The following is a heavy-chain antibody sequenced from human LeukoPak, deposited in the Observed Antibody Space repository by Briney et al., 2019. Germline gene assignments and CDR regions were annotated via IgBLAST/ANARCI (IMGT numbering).Heavy chain of an antibody. CDR2: IKSETDGGTT. D-gene: IGHD5-18*01. CDR3: TTGTWIQLWLADF. V-gene: IGHV3-15*01. J-gene: IGHJ4*02. Sequence: GGSLRLSCAASGXPFRSYAMTWVRQAPGKGLEWVGHIKSETDGGTTDYAAPVKGRFTISREDSKNTLYLQMNNLKIEDTAVYYCTTGTWIQLWLADFWGQGTLVTVSS. CDR1: GXPFRSYA.